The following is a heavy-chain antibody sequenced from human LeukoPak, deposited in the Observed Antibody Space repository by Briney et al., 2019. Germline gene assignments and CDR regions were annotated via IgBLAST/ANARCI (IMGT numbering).Heavy chain of an antibody. J-gene: IGHJ5*02. CDR1: GSTFSSYA. CDR2: ISGSGGST. Sequence: HPGGSLRLSCAASGSTFSSYAMSWVRQAPGKGLEWVSAISGSGGSTYYADSVKGRFTISRDNSKNTLYLQMNSLRVEDTAVYYCAKDRAITGTTDWFDPWGQGTLVTVSS. V-gene: IGHV3-23*01. CDR3: AKDRAITGTTDWFDP. D-gene: IGHD1-7*01.